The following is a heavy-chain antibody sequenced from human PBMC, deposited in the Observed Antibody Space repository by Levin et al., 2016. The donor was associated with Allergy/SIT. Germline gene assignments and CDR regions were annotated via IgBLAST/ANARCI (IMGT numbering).Heavy chain of an antibody. CDR3: AREDLSRGAHVVDY. Sequence: SETLSLTCTVSGDSIGTYYWSWIRQPPGRGLEWIGHIYFTGNTVYNPSLKSRLTMSVDTSNNQFSLDLYSVTAADTAVYYCAREDLSRGAHVVDYWGQGILVTVSS. J-gene: IGHJ4*02. CDR1: GDSIGTYY. V-gene: IGHV4-59*01. CDR2: IYFTGNT. D-gene: IGHD3-10*01.